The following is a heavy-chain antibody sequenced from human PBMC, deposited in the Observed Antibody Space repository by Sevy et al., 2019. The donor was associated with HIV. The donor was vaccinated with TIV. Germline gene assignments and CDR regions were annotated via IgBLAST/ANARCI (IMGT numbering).Heavy chain of an antibody. D-gene: IGHD2-15*01. V-gene: IGHV5-51*01. J-gene: IGHJ5*02. CDR3: AGRRGYCSGGSCYGNWFDP. CDR1: GYSFTSYW. CDR2: IYPGDSDT. Sequence: GESLKISCKGSGYSFTSYWIGWVRQMPGKGLEWMGIIYPGDSDTRYSPSFQGQVTISADKSISTAYLQWSSLKASDTAMYYCAGRRGYCSGGSCYGNWFDPWGQGTLVTVSS.